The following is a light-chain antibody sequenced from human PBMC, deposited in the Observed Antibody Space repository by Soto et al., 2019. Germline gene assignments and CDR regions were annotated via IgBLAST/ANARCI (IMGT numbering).Light chain of an antibody. CDR1: QSIRNN. J-gene: IGKJ4*01. CDR2: DSS. V-gene: IGKV3-11*01. Sequence: EIVMTQSPATLSVSPGEGATLPCRSSQSIRNNLIWYQQKSGQAPRRLIYDSSNRATGIPARFSGSGSGTDFTLTISSLEPEDFAVYYCQQRSNWPPLTFGGGTKVDIK. CDR3: QQRSNWPPLT.